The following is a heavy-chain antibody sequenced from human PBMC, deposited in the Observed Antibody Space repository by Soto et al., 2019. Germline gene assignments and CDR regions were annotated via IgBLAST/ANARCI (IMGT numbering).Heavy chain of an antibody. CDR1: GFTSSSYW. J-gene: IGHJ4*02. D-gene: IGHD5-18*01. V-gene: IGHV3-74*01. CDR2: INPDGSAT. CDR3: GRGGSDSPMAPGY. Sequence: GGSLRLSCAASGFTSSSYWMHWVRQAPGKGLVWVSRINPDGSATNYADSVKGRFTISRDNAKNTLYLQMNSLRAEDTAVFYCGRGGSDSPMAPGYWGQGTLVTVSS.